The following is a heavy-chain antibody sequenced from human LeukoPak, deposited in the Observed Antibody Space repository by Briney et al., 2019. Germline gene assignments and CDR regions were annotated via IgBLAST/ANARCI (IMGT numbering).Heavy chain of an antibody. CDR3: ARTYSSSLYNWFDP. D-gene: IGHD6-13*01. V-gene: IGHV4-34*01. Sequence: PETLSLTCAVYGGSFSGYYWSWVRQPPGKGLEWIGEINHSGSTNYNPSLKSRVTISVDTSKNQFSLKLSSVTAADTAVYYCARTYSSSLYNWFDPWGQGTLVTVSS. CDR2: INHSGST. J-gene: IGHJ5*02. CDR1: GGSFSGYY.